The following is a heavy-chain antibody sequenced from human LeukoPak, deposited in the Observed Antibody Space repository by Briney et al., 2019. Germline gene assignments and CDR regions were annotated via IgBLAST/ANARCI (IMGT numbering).Heavy chain of an antibody. V-gene: IGHV3-53*01. D-gene: IGHD4-11*01. CDR3: AKDLGYSNSNLDYYYYMDV. CDR2: IYRGGTT. J-gene: IGHJ6*03. CDR1: GLTVSINY. Sequence: GGSLRLSCAASGLTVSINYMSWVRQAPGRGLEWVSVIYRGGTTYYADSVKGRFTISRDNSKNTLYLQMNSLRAEDTAVYYCAKDLGYSNSNLDYYYYMDVWGKGTTVTVSS.